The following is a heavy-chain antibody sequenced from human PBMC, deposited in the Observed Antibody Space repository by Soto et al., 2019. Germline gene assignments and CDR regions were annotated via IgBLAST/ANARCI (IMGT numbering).Heavy chain of an antibody. CDR1: GFTFDDYA. Sequence: PGGSLRLSCAASGFTFDDYAMHWVRQAPWKRLEWVSGISWNSGSIGYPDSVKGRFTISRDNAKNSLYLQMNSLRAEDTALYYCAKDMAPWISTWADAFDIWGQGTMVTVSS. V-gene: IGHV3-9*01. CDR2: ISWNSGSI. D-gene: IGHD1-26*01. CDR3: AKDMAPWISTWADAFDI. J-gene: IGHJ3*02.